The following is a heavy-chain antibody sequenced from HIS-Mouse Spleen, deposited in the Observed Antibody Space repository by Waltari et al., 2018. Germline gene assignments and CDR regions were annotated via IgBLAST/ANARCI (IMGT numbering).Heavy chain of an antibody. V-gene: IGHV1-69*04. J-gene: IGHJ4*02. CDR1: GGIFSSYA. Sequence: QVQLVQSGAEVKKPGSSVKVSCKASGGIFSSYAISWVRQAPGQGLEWMGSIIPILGIANYAQKFQGRVTITADKSTSTAYMELSSLRSEDTAVYYCASRTQNSGYDSDFDYWGQGTLVTVSS. CDR3: ASRTQNSGYDSDFDY. D-gene: IGHD5-12*01. CDR2: IIPILGIA.